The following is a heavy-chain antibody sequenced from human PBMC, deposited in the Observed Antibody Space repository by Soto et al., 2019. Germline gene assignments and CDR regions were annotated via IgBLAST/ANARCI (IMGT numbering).Heavy chain of an antibody. V-gene: IGHV4-31*03. D-gene: IGHD7-27*01. CDR1: GASIGSGSYY. CDR2: IYDSGRT. CDR3: ARLTTIITGAFDD. Sequence: SETLSLTCTVSGASIGSGSYYWSWIRQYPGEGLVWIGHIYDSGRTYYNPSLESRVSISIDTSKNEFSLTLTSITAADTAVYYCARLTTIITGAFDDWGLGTVVTVSS. J-gene: IGHJ4*02.